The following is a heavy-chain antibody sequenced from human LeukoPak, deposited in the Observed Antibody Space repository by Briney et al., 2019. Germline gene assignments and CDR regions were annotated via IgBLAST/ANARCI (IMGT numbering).Heavy chain of an antibody. CDR1: GFTFSSYG. Sequence: GSLRLSCAASGFTFSSYGMHWVRQAPGKGLEWVAVIWYDGSNKYYAVSVKGRFTISRDNSKNTLYLQMNSLRAEDTAVYYCAREKSRQQLVGDAFDIWGQGTMVTVSS. CDR3: AREKSRQQLVGDAFDI. V-gene: IGHV3-33*01. D-gene: IGHD6-13*01. J-gene: IGHJ3*02. CDR2: IWYDGSNK.